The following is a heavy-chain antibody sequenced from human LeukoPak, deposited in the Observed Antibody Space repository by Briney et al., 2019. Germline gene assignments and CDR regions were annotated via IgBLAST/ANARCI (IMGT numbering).Heavy chain of an antibody. V-gene: IGHV3-23*01. CDR2: INDGVGRA. J-gene: IGHJ4*02. D-gene: IGHD2-21*02. CDR3: AKDIYCGGDCCIRAGDS. Sequence: PGGSLRLSCSASGFTFSNYAMSWVRQAPGKGLEWVSAINDGVGRAFYADAVRGRFTISRDNSQNTLYLQMNSLRAEDTAIYYCAKDIYCGGDCCIRAGDSWGQGTLVTVSS. CDR1: GFTFSNYA.